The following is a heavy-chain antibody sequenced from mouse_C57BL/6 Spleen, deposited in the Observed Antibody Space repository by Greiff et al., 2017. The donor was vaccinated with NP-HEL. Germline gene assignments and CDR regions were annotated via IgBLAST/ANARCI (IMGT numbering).Heavy chain of an antibody. Sequence: VQLQQSGPELVKPGASVKISCKASGYSFTGYYMNWVKQSPEKSLEWIGEINPSTGGTTYNQKFKDKATLTVDKSSITAYMQLKSLTSEDSAVYYCASRYGSSPYYFDYWGQGTTLTGSS. CDR1: GYSFTGYY. V-gene: IGHV1-42*01. J-gene: IGHJ2*01. CDR3: ASRYGSSPYYFDY. D-gene: IGHD1-1*01. CDR2: INPSTGGT.